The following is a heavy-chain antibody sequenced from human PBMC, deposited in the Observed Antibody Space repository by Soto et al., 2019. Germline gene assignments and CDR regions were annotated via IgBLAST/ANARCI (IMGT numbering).Heavy chain of an antibody. CDR2: IYYSGST. V-gene: IGHV4-31*03. Sequence: PSETLSLTCTVSGGSISSGGYYWSWIRQHPGKGLEWIGYIYYSGSTYYNPSLKSRVTISVDTSKNQFSLKLSSVTAADTAVYYCARGTLIYDTLTGYYTANWFDPWGQGTLVTVSS. J-gene: IGHJ5*02. D-gene: IGHD3-9*01. CDR3: ARGTLIYDTLTGYYTANWFDP. CDR1: GGSISSGGYY.